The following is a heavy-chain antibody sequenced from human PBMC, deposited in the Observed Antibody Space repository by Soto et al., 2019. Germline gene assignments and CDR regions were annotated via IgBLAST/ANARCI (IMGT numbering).Heavy chain of an antibody. D-gene: IGHD2-15*01. V-gene: IGHV5-51*01. CDR3: ARTYCSGGSCYPYYGMDV. CDR1: GYSFTSYW. J-gene: IGHJ6*02. CDR2: IYPGDSDT. Sequence: GESLKISCQGSGYSFTSYWIGWVRQMPGKGLELMGIIYPGDSDTRYSPSFQGQVTISAEKSISTAYLQWSSLKASDTDMYYCARTYCSGGSCYPYYGMDVWGQGTTVNVSS.